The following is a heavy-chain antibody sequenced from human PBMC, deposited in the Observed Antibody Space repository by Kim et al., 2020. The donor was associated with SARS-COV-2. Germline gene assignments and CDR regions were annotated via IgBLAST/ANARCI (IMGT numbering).Heavy chain of an antibody. V-gene: IGHV3-48*02. CDR3: AREAGPIEY. D-gene: IGHD1-1*01. Sequence: GGSLRLSCAASGFTFSIYSMNWVRQAPGKGLEWVSYISGSTDTIYYADSVKGRFAISRDNAKNSLYLQMNSLRDEDTAMYYCAREAGPIEYWGQGTLVTVSS. CDR1: GFTFSIYS. CDR2: ISGSTDTI. J-gene: IGHJ4*02.